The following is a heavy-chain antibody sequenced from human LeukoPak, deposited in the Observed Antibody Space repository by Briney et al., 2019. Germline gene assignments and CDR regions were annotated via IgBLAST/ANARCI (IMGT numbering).Heavy chain of an antibody. CDR2: IRYYGSNK. D-gene: IGHD6-19*01. Sequence: PGGSLRLSCAASGFTFSSYGMHWVRQAPGKGLEGVAFIRYYGSNKYYADSVKSRFTISRDDSKNTLYLQMNRLRPEDPAVFYCAKGLYTAVADYWGQGTLVTVSS. J-gene: IGHJ4*02. CDR3: AKGLYTAVADY. CDR1: GFTFSSYG. V-gene: IGHV3-30*02.